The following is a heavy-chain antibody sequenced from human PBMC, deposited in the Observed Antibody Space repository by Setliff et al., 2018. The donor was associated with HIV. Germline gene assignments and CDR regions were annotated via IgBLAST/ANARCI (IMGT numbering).Heavy chain of an antibody. CDR3: AREARLDYHDSGYSYHYHYMDV. CDR2: IFYSGST. Sequence: SETLSLTCTVSGGSITRSSYYWGWIRQPPGKGLEWIASIFYSGSTYHNPSLKSRVTISVDTSKNELSLKMSSVTAADTAVYYCAREARLDYHDSGYSYHYHYMDVWGRGTTVTVSS. J-gene: IGHJ6*03. CDR1: GGSITRSSYY. V-gene: IGHV4-39*07. D-gene: IGHD3-22*01.